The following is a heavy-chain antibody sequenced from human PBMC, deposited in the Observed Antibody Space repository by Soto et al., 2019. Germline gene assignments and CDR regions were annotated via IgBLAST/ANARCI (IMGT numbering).Heavy chain of an antibody. Sequence: KPSETLSLTCTVSGGSISSGGYYWSWIRQHPGKGLEWIGYIYYSGSTYYNPSLKSRVTISVDTSKNQFSLKLSSVTAADTAVYYCARDEMYYDFWSGYRHWFDPWGQGTLVTVSS. CDR1: GGSISSGGYY. CDR3: ARDEMYYDFWSGYRHWFDP. J-gene: IGHJ5*02. D-gene: IGHD3-3*01. CDR2: IYYSGST. V-gene: IGHV4-31*03.